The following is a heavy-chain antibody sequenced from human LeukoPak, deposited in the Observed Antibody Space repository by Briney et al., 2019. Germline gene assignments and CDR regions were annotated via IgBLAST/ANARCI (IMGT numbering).Heavy chain of an antibody. CDR2: ITYDGYYK. CDR1: GFTFSTYG. Sequence: GGSLRLSCAASGFTFSTYGMHWVRQAPGKGLEWVALITYDGYYKYYSDSVKGRFTISSDTSKNTLSLQMNSLRAEDTAVYYCARDLSPMVRASPMGYWGQGTLVTVSS. CDR3: ARDLSPMVRASPMGY. J-gene: IGHJ4*02. D-gene: IGHD3-10*01. V-gene: IGHV3-30*03.